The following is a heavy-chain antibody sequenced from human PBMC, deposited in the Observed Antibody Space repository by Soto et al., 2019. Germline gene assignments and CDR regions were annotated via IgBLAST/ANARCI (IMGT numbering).Heavy chain of an antibody. CDR1: GGSVSSGSYY. V-gene: IGHV4-61*01. CDR2: IYYSGST. J-gene: IGHJ6*02. D-gene: IGHD2-8*01. Sequence: QVQLQESGPGLVKPSETLSLTCTVSGGSVSSGSYYWSWIRQPPGKGLEWIGYIYYSGSTNYNPSLKSRVPISLDTSKNQFSLKLSSVTAADTAVYYCARGGDCTNGVCSEYYYYYGMDVWGQVTTVTVSS. CDR3: ARGGDCTNGVCSEYYYYYGMDV.